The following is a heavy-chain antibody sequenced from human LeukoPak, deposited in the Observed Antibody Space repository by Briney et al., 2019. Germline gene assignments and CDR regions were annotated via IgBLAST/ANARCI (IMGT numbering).Heavy chain of an antibody. J-gene: IGHJ4*02. D-gene: IGHD6-6*01. Sequence: SETLSLTCAVYGGSFSGYYWSWIRQPPGKGLEWIGSIYHSGSTYYNPSLKSRVTISVDTSKNQFSLKLSSVTAADTAVYYCASSPIAAPGAFDYWGQGTLVTVSS. CDR1: GGSFSGYY. CDR2: IYHSGST. CDR3: ASSPIAAPGAFDY. V-gene: IGHV4-34*01.